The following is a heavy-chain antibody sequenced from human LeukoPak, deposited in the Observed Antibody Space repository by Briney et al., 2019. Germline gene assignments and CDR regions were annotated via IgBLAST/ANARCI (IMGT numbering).Heavy chain of an antibody. V-gene: IGHV1-69*13. J-gene: IGHJ4*02. Sequence: ASVKVSCKASVGTSSSYAISWVRQAAGQGLEWMGGIIPIFGTANYAQKFQGRVMITADESTSTAYMELSSLRSEDTGVYYCASLCTNGVCYTEDFDYWGQGTLVTVSS. CDR2: IIPIFGTA. CDR1: VGTSSSYA. CDR3: ASLCTNGVCYTEDFDY. D-gene: IGHD2-8*01.